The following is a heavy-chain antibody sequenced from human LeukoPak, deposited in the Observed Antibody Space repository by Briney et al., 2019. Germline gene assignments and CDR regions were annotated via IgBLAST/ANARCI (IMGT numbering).Heavy chain of an antibody. D-gene: IGHD6-19*01. CDR3: ARGLGIAVAGAFDY. Sequence: PSETLSLTCAVYGGSFCGYYWSWIRQPPGKGLEWIGEINHSGSTNYNPSLKSRVTISVDTSKNQFSLKLSSVTAADTAVYYCARGLGIAVAGAFDYWGQGTLVTVSS. J-gene: IGHJ4*02. CDR1: GGSFCGYY. CDR2: INHSGST. V-gene: IGHV4-34*01.